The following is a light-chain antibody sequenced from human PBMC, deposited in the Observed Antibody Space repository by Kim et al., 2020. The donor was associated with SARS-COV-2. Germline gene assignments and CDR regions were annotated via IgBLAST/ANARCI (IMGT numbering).Light chain of an antibody. CDR2: DAS. CDR1: QSVSIY. V-gene: IGKV3-11*01. CDR3: QQRSNWPIT. J-gene: IGKJ5*01. Sequence: LSPGERATPSCRASQSVSIYLAWYQQKPGQAPRLLIYDASNRATGIPARFSGSGSGTDFTLTISSLEPEDFAVYYCQQRSNWPITFGQGTRLEIK.